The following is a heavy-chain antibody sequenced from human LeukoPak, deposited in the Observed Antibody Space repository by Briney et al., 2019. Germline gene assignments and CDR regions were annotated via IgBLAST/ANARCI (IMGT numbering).Heavy chain of an antibody. CDR2: INPNSGGA. J-gene: IGHJ1*01. D-gene: IGHD3-22*01. CDR3: ARVDRHSRGYYFRYFHH. CDR1: GYTFTGYY. Sequence: ASVKVSCKASGYTFTGYYIHWVRQAPGQGLVWMGWINPNSGGANYARRFQGRVTMTRDTSISTAYMDLSRLRSDDTAVYYCARVDRHSRGYYFRYFHHWGQGTLVTVSS. V-gene: IGHV1-2*02.